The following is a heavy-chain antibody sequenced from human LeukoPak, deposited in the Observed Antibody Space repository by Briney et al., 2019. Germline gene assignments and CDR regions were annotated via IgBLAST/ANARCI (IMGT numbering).Heavy chain of an antibody. V-gene: IGHV4-34*01. CDR3: ASRHYPWYMDI. CDR1: GGSFSTYY. Sequence: SETLSLTCAVYGGSFSTYYWSWIRQTPGRGLEWIGEINHSGGTNYNPSLKSRVSISIDTSKNEFSLKLSSVTAADTAVCYCASRHYPWYMDIWGKGTTVTVSS. CDR2: INHSGGT. D-gene: IGHD3-10*01. J-gene: IGHJ6*03.